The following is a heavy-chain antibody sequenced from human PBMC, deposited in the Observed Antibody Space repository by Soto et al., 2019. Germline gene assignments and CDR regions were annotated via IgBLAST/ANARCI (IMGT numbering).Heavy chain of an antibody. CDR1: GYTLGNYD. Sequence: QVQLVQSGAEVKKPGASVKVSCKASGYTLGNYDINWVRQAPGQGLEWMGWMNPHSGKTVYARKFQGRGTMTRDTSLTTAFLEVSSLRSEDTAVYFCARNPVGATIDYWGQGTLVTVSS. V-gene: IGHV1-8*01. CDR3: ARNPVGATIDY. D-gene: IGHD1-26*01. CDR2: MNPHSGKT. J-gene: IGHJ4*02.